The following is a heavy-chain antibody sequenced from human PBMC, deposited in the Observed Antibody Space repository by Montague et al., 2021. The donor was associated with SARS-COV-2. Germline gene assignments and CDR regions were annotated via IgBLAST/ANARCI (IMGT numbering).Heavy chain of an antibody. D-gene: IGHD2-15*01. CDR3: AREYCSRDTCYRHAFDI. CDR1: GGFISSGSYY. Sequence: TLSLTCTVSGGFISSGSYYWSWIRQPAGKGLEWIGRIYSSGGTXYNPSLKSRLSMSVDTSKNQFSLRLSSVTAADTAIYYCAREYCSRDTCYRHAFDIWGQGTRVTVSS. CDR2: IYSSGGT. V-gene: IGHV4-61*02. J-gene: IGHJ3*02.